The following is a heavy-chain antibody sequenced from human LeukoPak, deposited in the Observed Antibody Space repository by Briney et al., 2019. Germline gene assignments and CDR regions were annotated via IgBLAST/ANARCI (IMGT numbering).Heavy chain of an antibody. J-gene: IGHJ6*03. CDR1: GFTFSSYA. D-gene: IGHD3-3*01. CDR3: ARLPSPAIFGGIYYYYMDV. Sequence: GGSLRLSCAASGFTFSSYAMSWVRQAPGKGLEWVSAISGSGGSTYYADSVKGRFTISRDNAKNSLYLQMNSLRAEDTAVYYCARLPSPAIFGGIYYYYMDVWGKGTTVTVSS. V-gene: IGHV3-23*01. CDR2: ISGSGGST.